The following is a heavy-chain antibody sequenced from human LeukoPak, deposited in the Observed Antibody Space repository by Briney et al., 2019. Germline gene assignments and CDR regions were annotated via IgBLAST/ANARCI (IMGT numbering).Heavy chain of an antibody. CDR2: ISYDGTNK. J-gene: IGHJ4*02. V-gene: IGHV3-30*04. CDR3: ARGTGTVDY. D-gene: IGHD1-1*01. Sequence: GGSLRLSCAASGFTLSTSAMHWVRQAPGKGLEWVAVISYDGTNKYYADSVKGRFTISRDNSRNTLYLQMNSLRAEDTAVYYCARGTGTVDYWGQGTLVTVSS. CDR1: GFTLSTSA.